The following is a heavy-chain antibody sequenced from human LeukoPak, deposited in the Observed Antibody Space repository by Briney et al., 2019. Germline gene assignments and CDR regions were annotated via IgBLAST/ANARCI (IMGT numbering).Heavy chain of an antibody. Sequence: ASVKVSCEASGYTFTSDGTSWVREAPGQGLERMGWLSADNGNTNSAQKLQGRVTMTTDTSTSTAYMELRSLRSDDTAVYYCARLVVVAADFDYWGQGTLVTVSS. CDR2: LSADNGNT. CDR1: GYTFTSDG. J-gene: IGHJ4*02. D-gene: IGHD2-15*01. V-gene: IGHV1-18*01. CDR3: ARLVVVAADFDY.